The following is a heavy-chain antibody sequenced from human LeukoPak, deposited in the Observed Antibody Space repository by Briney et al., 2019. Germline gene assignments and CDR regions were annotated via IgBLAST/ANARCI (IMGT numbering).Heavy chain of an antibody. V-gene: IGHV3-7*01. J-gene: IGHJ4*02. D-gene: IGHD1-7*01. CDR2: INQDASAK. Sequence: GGSLRLSCAASGFTLSSHWMTWVRQAPGKGLGWVANINQDASAKYYVASVRGRFTISKDNAKNSIYLQMNSLRVDDTAVYYCARWNIRGTAHQLDFWGQGTLVTVSS. CDR3: ARWNIRGTAHQLDF. CDR1: GFTLSSHW.